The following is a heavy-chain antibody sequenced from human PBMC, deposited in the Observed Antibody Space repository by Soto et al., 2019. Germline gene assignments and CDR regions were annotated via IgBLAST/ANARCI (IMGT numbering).Heavy chain of an antibody. CDR3: AREWDYDILTGPVPLDY. V-gene: IGHV3-30-3*01. CDR1: GFTFSSYA. J-gene: IGHJ4*02. D-gene: IGHD3-9*01. Sequence: GGSLRLSCAASGFTFSSYAMHWVRQAPGKGLEWVAVISYDGSNKYYADSVKGRFTISRDNSKNTLYLQMNSLRAEDTAVYYCAREWDYDILTGPVPLDYWGQGTLVTVSS. CDR2: ISYDGSNK.